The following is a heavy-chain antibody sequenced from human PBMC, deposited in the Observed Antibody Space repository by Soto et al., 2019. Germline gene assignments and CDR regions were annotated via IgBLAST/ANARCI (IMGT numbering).Heavy chain of an antibody. CDR1: GGTFSSYT. D-gene: IGHD3-3*01. Sequence: ASVKVSCKASGGTFSSYTISWVRQAPGQGLEWMGRIIPILGIANYAQKFQGRVTITADKSTSTAYMELSSLRSEDTAVYYCARGPPAYNDFWSGYYWEYYYGMDVWGQGTTVTVSS. V-gene: IGHV1-69*02. CDR2: IIPILGIA. CDR3: ARGPPAYNDFWSGYYWEYYYGMDV. J-gene: IGHJ6*02.